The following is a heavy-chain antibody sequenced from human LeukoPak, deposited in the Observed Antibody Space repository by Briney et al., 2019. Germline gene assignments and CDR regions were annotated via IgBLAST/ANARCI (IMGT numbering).Heavy chain of an antibody. D-gene: IGHD2-21*02. Sequence: GGSLRLSCVASGSTFSSYAMSWVRQAPGKGLEWVSAISRSGGNTYYADSVKGRFTISRDNSKNTLYLQMNSLRAEDTALYYCATDFCGGDCSSYDCWGQGTLVNVSS. CDR1: GSTFSSYA. CDR2: ISRSGGNT. CDR3: ATDFCGGDCSSYDC. V-gene: IGHV3-23*01. J-gene: IGHJ4*02.